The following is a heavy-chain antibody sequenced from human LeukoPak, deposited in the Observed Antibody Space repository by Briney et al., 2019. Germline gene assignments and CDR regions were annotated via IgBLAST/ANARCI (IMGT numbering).Heavy chain of an antibody. D-gene: IGHD1-26*01. Sequence: SVKVSCKASGGTFSSYAISWVRQAPGQGLKWMGRIIPIFGTANYAQKFQGRVTITTDESTSTAYMELSSLRSEDTAVYYCARVIWDSGSYHDAFDIWGQGTMVTVSS. J-gene: IGHJ3*02. V-gene: IGHV1-69*05. CDR1: GGTFSSYA. CDR2: IIPIFGTA. CDR3: ARVIWDSGSYHDAFDI.